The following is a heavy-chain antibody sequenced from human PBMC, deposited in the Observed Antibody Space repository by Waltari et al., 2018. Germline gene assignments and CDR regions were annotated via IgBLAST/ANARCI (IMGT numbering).Heavy chain of an antibody. Sequence: QVQLQESGQGLVKPSGTPSLTCAVSGDSISGNYWWSWVRQSPEKGLEWIGKVYHSGKPHYNPSLHSRVTISVDKPKNQFSLNLNSVTAADTAVYYCAGDRAIGLFFDYWGRGTLVTVSS. D-gene: IGHD2-2*01. CDR1: GDSISGNYW. CDR3: AGDRAIGLFFDY. CDR2: VYHSGKP. J-gene: IGHJ4*02. V-gene: IGHV4-4*02.